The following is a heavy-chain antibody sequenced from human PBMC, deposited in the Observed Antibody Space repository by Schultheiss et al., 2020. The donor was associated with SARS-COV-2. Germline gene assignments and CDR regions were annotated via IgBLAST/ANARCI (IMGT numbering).Heavy chain of an antibody. CDR2: INPNSGGT. J-gene: IGHJ4*02. CDR3: ARGPDELELRGQGDY. Sequence: ASVKVSCKASGYTFTSYGISWVRQAPGQGLEWMGWINPNSGGTNYAQKFQGRVTMTTDTSTSTAYMELSRLRSDDTAVYYCARGPDELELRGQGDYWGQGTLVTVSS. V-gene: IGHV1-18*01. CDR1: GYTFTSYG. D-gene: IGHD1-7*01.